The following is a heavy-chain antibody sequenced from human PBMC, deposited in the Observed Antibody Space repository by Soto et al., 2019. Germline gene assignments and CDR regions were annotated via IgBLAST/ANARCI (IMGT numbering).Heavy chain of an antibody. CDR3: ARAPKPITMIRKQPYYFDY. CDR1: GVSFSGYY. CDR2: IDHSGST. J-gene: IGHJ4*01. V-gene: IGHV4-34*01. Sequence: SETLSLTCAISGVSFSGYYWSWIRQPPGKWLEWIGEIDHSGSTKYNPSLKSRVTISVDTSKRQFSLNLRSVTAADTAVYYCARAPKPITMIRKQPYYFDYWGHGXLVTVYS. D-gene: IGHD3-10*01.